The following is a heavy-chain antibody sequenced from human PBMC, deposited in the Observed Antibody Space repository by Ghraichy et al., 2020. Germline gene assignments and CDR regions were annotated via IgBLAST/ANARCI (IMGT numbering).Heavy chain of an antibody. V-gene: IGHV3-66*01. CDR1: GFTVSSNY. J-gene: IGHJ4*02. CDR3: AIPFAGSKWLVQGY. CDR2: IYSGGST. Sequence: GGSLRLSCAASGFTVSSNYMSWVRQAQGKGLEWVSVIYSGGSTYYADSVKGRFTISRDNSKNTLYLQMNSLRAEDTAVYYCAIPFAGSKWLVQGYWGQGTLVTVSS. D-gene: IGHD6-19*01.